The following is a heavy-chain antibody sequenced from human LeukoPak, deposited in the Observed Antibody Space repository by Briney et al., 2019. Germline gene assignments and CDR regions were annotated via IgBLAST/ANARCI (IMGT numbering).Heavy chain of an antibody. CDR1: GFTFSDSA. Sequence: PGGSLKLSCAASGFTFSDSAMHWVRQASGKGLEWVGRIRSKANSYATAYAASVKGRFTISRDDSKNTAYLQMNSLKTEDTAVYYCTRVAAAKYNWFDPWGQGTLVTVSS. D-gene: IGHD6-13*01. V-gene: IGHV3-73*01. CDR2: IRSKANSYAT. CDR3: TRVAAAKYNWFDP. J-gene: IGHJ5*02.